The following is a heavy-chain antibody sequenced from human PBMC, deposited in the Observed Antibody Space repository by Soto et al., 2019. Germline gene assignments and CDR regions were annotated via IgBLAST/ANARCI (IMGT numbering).Heavy chain of an antibody. V-gene: IGHV3-11*01. CDR3: AREEGYGSGSYYYYYYYMDV. CDR2: ISSSGSTI. D-gene: IGHD3-10*01. Sequence: QVQLVESGGGLVKPGGSLRLSCAASGFTFSDYYMSWIRQAPGKGLEWVSYISSSGSTIYYADSVKGRFTISRDNAKNSLYLQMNSLRAEDTAVYYCAREEGYGSGSYYYYYYYMDVWGKGTPVTVSS. J-gene: IGHJ6*03. CDR1: GFTFSDYY.